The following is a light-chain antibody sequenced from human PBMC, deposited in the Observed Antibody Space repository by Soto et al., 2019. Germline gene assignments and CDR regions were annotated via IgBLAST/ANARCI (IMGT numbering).Light chain of an antibody. Sequence: IVLTQSPGTLSLSPGERATLSCRASQSVTTQLAWYQQKPGQAPRLIIHGASSRATGVPDRITGSGSGTDFTLTISRLEPEDFAIYYCQQYGTSPPWTFGQGTKVEMK. CDR2: GAS. CDR1: QSVTTQ. J-gene: IGKJ1*01. V-gene: IGKV3-20*01. CDR3: QQYGTSPPWT.